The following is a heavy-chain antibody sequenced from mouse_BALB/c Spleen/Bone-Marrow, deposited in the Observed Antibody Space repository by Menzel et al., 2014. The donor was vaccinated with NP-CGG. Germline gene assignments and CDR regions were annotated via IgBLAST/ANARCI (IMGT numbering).Heavy chain of an antibody. CDR3: ARFYYYGSSYFDV. D-gene: IGHD1-1*01. J-gene: IGHJ1*01. CDR1: GFTFSDYY. Sequence: EVNVVESGGGLVKPGGSLKLSCAASGFTFSDYYMYWVRQTPEKRLEWVATISDGGSCTYYPDSVKGRFAISRDNAKNNLYMQMSSLKSEDTAMYYCARFYYYGSSYFDVWGEGTTVTVSS. V-gene: IGHV5-4*02. CDR2: ISDGGSCT.